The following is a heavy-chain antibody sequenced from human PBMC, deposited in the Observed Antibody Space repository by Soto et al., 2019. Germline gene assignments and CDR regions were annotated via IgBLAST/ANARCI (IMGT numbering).Heavy chain of an antibody. J-gene: IGHJ3*01. CDR2: MYHSGDT. V-gene: IGHV4-38-2*01. Sequence: SETLSLTCAVSGYSISSGYYWGWIRQPPGKGLEWIGNMYHSGDTYYNPSLKSRVAISVDTSKNHFSLKLSSVTAADTAVYYCARKAMRGDAFDFWGQGPMVTV. CDR3: ARKAMRGDAFDF. CDR1: GYSISSGYY.